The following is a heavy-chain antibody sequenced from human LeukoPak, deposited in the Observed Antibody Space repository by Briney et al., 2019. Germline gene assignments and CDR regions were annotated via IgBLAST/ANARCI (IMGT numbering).Heavy chain of an antibody. CDR3: ARAAYCTSTSCHFSGYAQRPLDS. CDR2: MSSDGTSQ. Sequence: GGSLRLSCVASGFTFNTYGIHWVRQAPGKGLEWVAGMSSDGTSQDYADSVKGRFTISRDNSKNTLYLQMNSLRTEDTAVYYCARAAYCTSTSCHFSGYAQRPLDSWGQGTLVTVSS. CDR1: GFTFNTYG. J-gene: IGHJ4*02. V-gene: IGHV3-30*03. D-gene: IGHD2-2*01.